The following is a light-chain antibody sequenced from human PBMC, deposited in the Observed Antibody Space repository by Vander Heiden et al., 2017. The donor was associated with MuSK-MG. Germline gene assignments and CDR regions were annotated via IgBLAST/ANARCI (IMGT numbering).Light chain of an antibody. CDR2: EGS. V-gene: IGLV2-23*01. CDR1: SSDVGSDNG. J-gene: IGLJ2*01. Sequence: QSALTQPASESGSPGQSFTISCTGTSSDVGSDNGVSWYQQHAGKAPKRMIYEGSKRPSGVSNRFSGSKSGNTASLTISGLQAEDEADYYCCSYAGSSTHVVFGGGTKLTVL. CDR3: CSYAGSSTHVV.